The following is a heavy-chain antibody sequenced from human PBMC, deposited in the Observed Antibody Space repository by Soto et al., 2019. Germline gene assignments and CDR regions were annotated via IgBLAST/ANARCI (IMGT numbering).Heavy chain of an antibody. CDR1: GFTFSSYS. CDR2: ISTISTI. Sequence: DVQLVESGGGLGQPGGSLRLSCAASGFTFSSYSTNWVRQAPGKGLEWVSYISTISTIYYADSVKGRFTISRDNAKNSVYLQMNSLRAEDTAVYYCARDESSISRFDYWGQGTLVTVSS. D-gene: IGHD3-9*01. CDR3: ARDESSISRFDY. V-gene: IGHV3-48*01. J-gene: IGHJ4*02.